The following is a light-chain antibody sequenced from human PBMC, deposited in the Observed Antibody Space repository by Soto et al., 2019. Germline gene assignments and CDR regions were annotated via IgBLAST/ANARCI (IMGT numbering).Light chain of an antibody. CDR3: CSYAATHTYI. J-gene: IGLJ1*01. V-gene: IGLV2-11*01. CDR2: VVT. CDR1: SIDVGGYDF. Sequence: QSALAQPRSVSGSPGQSVTISCTGTSIDVGGYDFVSWYQQHPCKAPKLMIYVVTKRPSGVPDRFSGSKSGNTASLTISGLQAEDEADYYCCSYAATHTYIFGAGTKVTVL.